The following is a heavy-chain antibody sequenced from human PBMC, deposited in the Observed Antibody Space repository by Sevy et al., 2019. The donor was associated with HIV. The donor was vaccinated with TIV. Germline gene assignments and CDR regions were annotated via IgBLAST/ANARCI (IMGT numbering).Heavy chain of an antibody. CDR1: GFSLSDYA. D-gene: IGHD5-12*01. V-gene: IGHV3-30-3*01. Sequence: GGSLRLSCVASGFSLSDYAMHWVRQDPDMGLAWVAVISFDGGNTYYSDAVEGRFTISRDNSKNTVFLQMNSLSPDDTALYYCARGPYNSGLRFDFWGQRTLVTVSS. J-gene: IGHJ4*02. CDR2: ISFDGGNT. CDR3: ARGPYNSGLRFDF.